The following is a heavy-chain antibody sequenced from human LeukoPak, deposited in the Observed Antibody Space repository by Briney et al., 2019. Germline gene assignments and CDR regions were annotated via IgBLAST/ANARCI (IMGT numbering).Heavy chain of an antibody. Sequence: SVKVSCKASGGTFSSYAISWVRQAPGQGLEWMGGIIPIFGTANYAQKFQGRVTITADKSTSTAYMELSSLRSEDMAVYYCAREDKVIGGFDYWGQGTLVTVSS. J-gene: IGHJ4*02. CDR3: AREDKVIGGFDY. V-gene: IGHV1-69*06. CDR1: GGTFSSYA. CDR2: IIPIFGTA. D-gene: IGHD3-22*01.